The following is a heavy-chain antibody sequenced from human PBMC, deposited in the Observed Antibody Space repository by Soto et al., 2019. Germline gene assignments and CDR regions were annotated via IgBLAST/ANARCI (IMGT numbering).Heavy chain of an antibody. CDR3: ARXEGFSVGGDGYKNWFDP. CDR2: IYPGDSDT. D-gene: IGHD5-12*01. CDR1: GYSFTMYW. Sequence: PGESLKISCKGSGYSFTMYWIGWVRQMPGKGLEWMGIIYPGDSDTRYSPSFQGQVTISADKSISTAYLQWSSLKASDTAMYYCARXEGFSVGGDGYKNWFDPWGPGTLVTVSS. J-gene: IGHJ5*02. V-gene: IGHV5-51*01.